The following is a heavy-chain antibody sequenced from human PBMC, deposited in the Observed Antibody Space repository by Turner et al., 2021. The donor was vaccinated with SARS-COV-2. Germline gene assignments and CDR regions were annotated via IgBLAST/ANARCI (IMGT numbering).Heavy chain of an antibody. Sequence: EVQLLESGGGLVQPGGSLRLSCAASGFTFSSCAMSWVRQAPGKGWEWVSSISGSGGGTYYADSVKGRFTISRDNSKNTLYLQMISLRAEDTAVYYCAKDEVAGLLYYFYAMDVWGQGTTVTVSS. D-gene: IGHD6-19*01. CDR2: ISGSGGGT. CDR1: GFTFSSCA. V-gene: IGHV3-23*01. CDR3: AKDEVAGLLYYFYAMDV. J-gene: IGHJ6*02.